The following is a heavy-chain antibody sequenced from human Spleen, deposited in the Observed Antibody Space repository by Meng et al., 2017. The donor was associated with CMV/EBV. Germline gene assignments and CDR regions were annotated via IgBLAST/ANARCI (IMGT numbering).Heavy chain of an antibody. CDR2: FNPHNGGT. CDR1: GYTFTGYY. V-gene: IGHV1-2*02. J-gene: IGHJ4*02. CDR3: ARALSNHFNTLNNY. D-gene: IGHD1-14*01. Sequence: KASGYTFTGYYIRWVRQAPGQGLEWMGWFNPHNGGTKYGQKFQGRVTMTGDTSITTAFMELSGLTSDDTAVYYCARALSNHFNTLNNYWGQGTPVTVSS.